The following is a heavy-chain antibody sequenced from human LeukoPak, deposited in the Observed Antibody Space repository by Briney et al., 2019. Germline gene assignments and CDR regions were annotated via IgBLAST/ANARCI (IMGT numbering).Heavy chain of an antibody. CDR1: GFTFSSYS. CDR2: ISSTSIYI. D-gene: IGHD3-22*01. CDR3: ARDLGQYYDTSDNWFDP. V-gene: IGHV3-21*01. J-gene: IGHJ5*02. Sequence: GGSLRLSCAASGFTFSSYSMNWVRQAPGKGLEWVSSISSTSIYIYYADSVKGRFTISRDNAKNSLFVQMNSLRAEDTAVYYCARDLGQYYDTSDNWFDPWGQGTLVTVSS.